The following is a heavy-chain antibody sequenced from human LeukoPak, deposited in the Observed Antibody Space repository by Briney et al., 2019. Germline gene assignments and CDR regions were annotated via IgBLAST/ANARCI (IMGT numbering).Heavy chain of an antibody. J-gene: IGHJ4*02. CDR2: IYWDDE. V-gene: IGHV2-5*02. CDR3: AHRTLVGAPCFDY. CDR1: GFSLNTSRVG. Sequence: SGPTLVKPTQTLTLTCTFSGFSLNTSRVGVGWIRQPPGKALEWLAVIYWDDERYIPSLKSRLTITKDTSKNQVVLTMTNMDPVDTATYYCAHRTLVGAPCFDYWGQGTLVTVSS. D-gene: IGHD1-26*01.